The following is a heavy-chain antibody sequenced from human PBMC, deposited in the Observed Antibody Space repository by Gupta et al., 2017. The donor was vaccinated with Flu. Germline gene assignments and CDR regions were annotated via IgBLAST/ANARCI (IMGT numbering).Heavy chain of an antibody. Sequence: FSSFDMHWVRQAPGKGLEWVGVISYDGRTLYYGDSVKGRLTISLDNSRNTLYLQINSLRGEDTAVYYCARRSHAFDIWGQGTMVTVSS. CDR2: ISYDGRTL. V-gene: IGHV3-30*04. CDR1: FSSFD. J-gene: IGHJ3*02. CDR3: ARRSHAFDI.